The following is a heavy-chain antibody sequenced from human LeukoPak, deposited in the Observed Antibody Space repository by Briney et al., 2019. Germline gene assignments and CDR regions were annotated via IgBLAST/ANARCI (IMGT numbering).Heavy chain of an antibody. J-gene: IGHJ4*02. V-gene: IGHV3-7*01. CDR3: AGTYYDILTGYYADY. CDR2: IKQDGSEK. Sequence: GGSLRLSCAASGFAFSSYWMSWVRQAPGKGLEWVANIKQDGSEKYYVDSVKGRFTISRDNAKNSLYLQMNSLRAEDTAVYYCAGTYYDILTGYYADYWGQGTLVTVSS. D-gene: IGHD3-9*01. CDR1: GFAFSSYW.